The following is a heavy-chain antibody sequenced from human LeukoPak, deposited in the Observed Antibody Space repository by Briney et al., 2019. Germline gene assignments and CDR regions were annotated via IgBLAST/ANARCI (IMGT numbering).Heavy chain of an antibody. D-gene: IGHD5-12*01. V-gene: IGHV3-30*04. J-gene: IGHJ5*02. Sequence: GGSLRISCVASGIDFNVYEFHWVRQSPGKGLEWVALISDNGLRTEYAESLKGRFTVSRDNSKNTVDLQMNNLRVGDTAVYFCARERRGYGYGTLDPWGQGTLVTVSS. CDR1: GIDFNVYE. CDR3: ARERRGYGYGTLDP. CDR2: ISDNGLRT.